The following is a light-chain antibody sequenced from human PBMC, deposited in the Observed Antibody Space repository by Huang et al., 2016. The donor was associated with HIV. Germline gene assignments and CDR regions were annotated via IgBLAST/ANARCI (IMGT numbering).Light chain of an antibody. J-gene: IGKJ2*01. CDR2: GAS. Sequence: IVMTQSPATLSVSPGERATLSCRASQRISSNLAWYQQKPGQAPRLLIYGASTRATGSPARFSGSGAGTEFTLTISSLQSEDFAVYYCQQYNNRYTFGQGTKLEIK. CDR1: QRISSN. V-gene: IGKV3-15*01. CDR3: QQYNNRYT.